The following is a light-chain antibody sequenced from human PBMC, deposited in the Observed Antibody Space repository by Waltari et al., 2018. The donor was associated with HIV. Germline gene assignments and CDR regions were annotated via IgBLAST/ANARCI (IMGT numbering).Light chain of an antibody. CDR2: DIN. Sequence: QSVLTQPPSVSGAPGQRVTISCTGSSSNIGAGYEVHWYQQLPGTGPKLLIYDINNRPSGVPDRVSCAKSGTSASLAITGLQAEDEADYYCQAYDSSLSGVLFGGGTKLTVL. V-gene: IGLV1-40*01. CDR1: SSNIGAGYE. J-gene: IGLJ2*01. CDR3: QAYDSSLSGVL.